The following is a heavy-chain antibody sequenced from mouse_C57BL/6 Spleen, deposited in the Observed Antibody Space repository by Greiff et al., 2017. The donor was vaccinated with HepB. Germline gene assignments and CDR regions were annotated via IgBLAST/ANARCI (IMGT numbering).Heavy chain of an antibody. V-gene: IGHV1-54*01. J-gene: IGHJ2*01. CDR2: INPGSGGT. Sequence: VQVVESGAELVRPGTSVKVSCKASGYAFTNYLIEWVKQRPGQGLEWIGVINPGSGGTNYNEKFKGKATLTADKSSSTAYMQLSSLTSEDSAVYFCAREGYYYGSSPYFDYWGQGTTLTVSS. CDR3: AREGYYYGSSPYFDY. CDR1: GYAFTNYL. D-gene: IGHD1-1*01.